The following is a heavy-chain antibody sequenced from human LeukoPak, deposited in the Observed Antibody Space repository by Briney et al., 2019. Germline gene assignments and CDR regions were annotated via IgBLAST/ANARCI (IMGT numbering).Heavy chain of an antibody. Sequence: GASVKVSCKASGYTFTSYGISWVRQAPGQGLEWMGWISAYNGNTNYAQKFQGRVTMTEDTSTDTAYMELSSLRSEDTAVYYCATIGSGSYSLDYWGQGTLVTVSS. CDR2: ISAYNGNT. CDR1: GYTFTSYG. D-gene: IGHD3-10*01. J-gene: IGHJ4*02. V-gene: IGHV1-18*01. CDR3: ATIGSGSYSLDY.